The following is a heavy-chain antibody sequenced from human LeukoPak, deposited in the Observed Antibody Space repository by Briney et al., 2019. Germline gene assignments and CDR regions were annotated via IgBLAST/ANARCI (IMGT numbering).Heavy chain of an antibody. J-gene: IGHJ6*04. CDR1: GFTFSSYS. CDR2: ISSSSSYI. D-gene: IGHD1-26*01. CDR3: AKKWAIDV. Sequence: GGSLRLSCAASGFTFSSYSMNWVRQAPGKGLEWVSSISSSSSYIYYADSVKGRFTISRDNSKNTLYLQMNSLRAEDTAVYYCAKKWAIDVWGKGTTVTISS. V-gene: IGHV3-21*04.